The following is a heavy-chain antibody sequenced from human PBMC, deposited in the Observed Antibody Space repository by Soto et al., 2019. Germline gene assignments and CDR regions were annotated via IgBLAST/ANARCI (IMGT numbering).Heavy chain of an antibody. V-gene: IGHV1-2*04. CDR3: ARAPPPTYYYDSSGYYFDY. CDR2: INPNSGGT. Sequence: ASVKVSCKASGYTFTGYYMHWVRQAPGQGLEWMGWINPNSGGTNYAQKFQGWVTMTRDTSISTAYMELSRLRSDDTAVYYCARAPPPTYYYDSSGYYFDYWGQGTLVTVSS. CDR1: GYTFTGYY. D-gene: IGHD3-22*01. J-gene: IGHJ4*02.